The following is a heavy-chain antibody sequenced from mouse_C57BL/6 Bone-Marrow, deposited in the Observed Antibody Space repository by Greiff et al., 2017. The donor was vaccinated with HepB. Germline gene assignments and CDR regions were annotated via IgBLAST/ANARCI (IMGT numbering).Heavy chain of an antibody. CDR3: AKSWFLPGAFDY. V-gene: IGHV2-3*01. CDR1: GFSLTSYG. J-gene: IGHJ2*01. CDR2: IWGDSCT. Sequence: VQLVESGPGLVAPSQSLSITCTVPGFSLTSYGVSWVRQPPGKGLEWRGVIWGDSCTNYHSALISSLSISKHNTKSQVFLKLNRLQTDDTATYYSAKSWFLPGAFDYWGQGTTLTVSS. D-gene: IGHD2-3*01.